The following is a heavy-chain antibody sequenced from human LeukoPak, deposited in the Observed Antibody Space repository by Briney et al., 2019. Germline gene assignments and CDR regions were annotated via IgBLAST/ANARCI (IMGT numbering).Heavy chain of an antibody. CDR3: ASPLGGYGGNSNFDY. J-gene: IGHJ4*02. Sequence: GASVKVSCKASGGTFSSYAISWVRQAPGQGLEWMGRIIPILGIANYAQKFQGRVTITADKSTSTAYMELSSLRSEDTAVYYCASPLGGYGGNSNFDYWGQGTLVTVSS. V-gene: IGHV1-69*04. CDR2: IIPILGIA. CDR1: GGTFSSYA. D-gene: IGHD4-23*01.